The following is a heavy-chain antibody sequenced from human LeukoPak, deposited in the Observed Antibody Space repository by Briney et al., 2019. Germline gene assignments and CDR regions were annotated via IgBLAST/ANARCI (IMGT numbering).Heavy chain of an antibody. CDR1: GGSISSSSYY. CDR3: ARLGTMVRGVTPNNPFDY. V-gene: IGHV4-39*01. J-gene: IGHJ4*02. CDR2: INHSGST. D-gene: IGHD3-10*01. Sequence: PSETLSLTCTVSGGSISSSSYYWGWIRQPPGKGLEWIGEINHSGSTNYNPSLKSRVTISVDTSKNQFSLKLSSVTAADTAVYYCARLGTMVRGVTPNNPFDYWGQGTLVTVSS.